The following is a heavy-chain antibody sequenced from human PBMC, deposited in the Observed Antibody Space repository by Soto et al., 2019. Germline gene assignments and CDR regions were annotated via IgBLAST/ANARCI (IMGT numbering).Heavy chain of an antibody. J-gene: IGHJ6*02. V-gene: IGHV4-34*01. Sequence: SETLSLTCAVYGGSFSGYYWSWIRQPPGKGLEWIGEINHSGSTNYNPSLKSRVTISVDTSKNQFSLKLSSVTAADTAVYYCASQLVPLYYYYGMDVWGQGTTVTVSS. D-gene: IGHD6-6*01. CDR2: INHSGST. CDR3: ASQLVPLYYYYGMDV. CDR1: GGSFSGYY.